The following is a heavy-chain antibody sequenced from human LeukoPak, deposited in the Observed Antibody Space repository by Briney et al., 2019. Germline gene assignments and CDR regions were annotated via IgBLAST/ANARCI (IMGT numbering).Heavy chain of an antibody. Sequence: SETLSLTCTVSGGSISSSSYYWGWTRQPPGKGLEWIGSIYYSGSTYYNPSLKSRVTISVDTSKNQFSLKLSSVTAADTAVYYCARDWGNFTMIVRWFDPWGQGTLVTVST. CDR2: IYYSGST. V-gene: IGHV4-39*07. CDR1: GGSISSSSYY. D-gene: IGHD3-22*01. J-gene: IGHJ5*02. CDR3: ARDWGNFTMIVRWFDP.